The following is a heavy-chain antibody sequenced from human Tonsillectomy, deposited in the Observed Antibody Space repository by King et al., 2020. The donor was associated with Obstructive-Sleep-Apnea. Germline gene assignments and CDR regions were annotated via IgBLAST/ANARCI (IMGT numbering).Heavy chain of an antibody. D-gene: IGHD2-21*02. CDR2: FILRGAT. CDR3: ARERVVVTANFDS. J-gene: IGHJ4*02. V-gene: IGHV4-34*12. CDR1: GESFSGHY. Sequence: VQLQQWGAGLLKPSETLSLTCAVYGESFSGHYWNWIRQPPGKGLEWIGEFILRGATNYNPALKSRVTKYLEPPKTQFPLRLSSVTAADTAVYYCARERVVVTANFDSWGQGSLVTVSS.